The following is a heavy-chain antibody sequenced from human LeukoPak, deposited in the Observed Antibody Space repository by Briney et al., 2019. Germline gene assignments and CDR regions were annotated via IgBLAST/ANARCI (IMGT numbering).Heavy chain of an antibody. Sequence: SETLSLTCTVSGGSISSYYWSWIRQPAGKGLEWIGRIYTSGSTNYNPSLKSRFTMSVDTSKNQFSLKLSSVTAADTAVYCCARDRYYYDSSGYYYAWYFDLWGRGTLVTVSS. J-gene: IGHJ2*01. CDR2: IYTSGST. CDR3: ARDRYYYDSSGYYYAWYFDL. D-gene: IGHD3-22*01. V-gene: IGHV4-4*07. CDR1: GGSISSYY.